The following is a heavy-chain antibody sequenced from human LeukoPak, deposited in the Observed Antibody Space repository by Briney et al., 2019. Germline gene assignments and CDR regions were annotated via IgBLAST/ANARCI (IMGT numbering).Heavy chain of an antibody. CDR2: INPSGGST. CDR3: ARDNFRHQLRNSSGYDLRQGGAFDI. Sequence: GASVKVSCKASGYTFTSYYMHWVRQAPGQGLEWMGIINPSGGSTSYAQKFQGRVTMTRDMSTSTVYMELSSLRSEDTAVYYCARDNFRHQLRNSSGYDLRQGGAFDIWGQGTMVTVSS. V-gene: IGHV1-46*01. CDR1: GYTFTSYY. D-gene: IGHD5-12*01. J-gene: IGHJ3*02.